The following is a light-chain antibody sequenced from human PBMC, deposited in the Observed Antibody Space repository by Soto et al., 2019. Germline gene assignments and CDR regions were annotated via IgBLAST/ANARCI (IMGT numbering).Light chain of an antibody. J-gene: IGLJ2*01. CDR2: EDT. CDR3: CSFAGRSTFV. V-gene: IGLV2-23*02. Sequence: QSALTQPASVSGSLGQSITFSCTGTRSDVGGYNLVSWYQQHPDKVPKLIIYEDTKRPSGLSSRFSGSKSGNTASLTITGLQAEDEADYHCCSFAGRSTFVFGGGTKLTVL. CDR1: RSDVGGYNL.